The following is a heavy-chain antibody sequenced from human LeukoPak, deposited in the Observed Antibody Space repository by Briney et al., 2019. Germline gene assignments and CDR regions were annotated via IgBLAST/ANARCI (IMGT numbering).Heavy chain of an antibody. CDR3: ARGGACSGGNCYHTGDAFDI. J-gene: IGHJ3*02. CDR2: IYFSGTT. D-gene: IGHD2-15*01. CDR1: GGSISSRSHY. Sequence: SETLSLTCTVSGGSISSRSHYWAWIRQPPGKGLEWVGTIYFSGTTYYNPSLKGRVTISVDTSKSQFSLSLTYVTAADTAVYYCARGGACSGGNCYHTGDAFDIWGQGTMVTVSS. V-gene: IGHV4-39*07.